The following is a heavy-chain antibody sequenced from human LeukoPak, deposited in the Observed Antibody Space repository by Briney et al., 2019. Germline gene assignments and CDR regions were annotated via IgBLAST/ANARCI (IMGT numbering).Heavy chain of an antibody. CDR2: IYSGGST. CDR1: GFTVSSNY. J-gene: IGHJ4*02. V-gene: IGHV3-53*01. Sequence: GGSLRLSCAASGFTVSSNYMSWVRQAPGKGLEWVSVIYSGGSTYYADSVKGRFTISSDNSKNTLYLQMDSLRAEDTAVYYCAKFLPTHIVVANYYFDYWGQGTLVTVSS. CDR3: AKFLPTHIVVANYYFDY. D-gene: IGHD2-21*01.